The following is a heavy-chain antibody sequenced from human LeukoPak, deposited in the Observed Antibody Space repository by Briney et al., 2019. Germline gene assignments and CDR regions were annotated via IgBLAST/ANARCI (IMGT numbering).Heavy chain of an antibody. J-gene: IGHJ5*02. CDR2: IYYSGST. Sequence: KPSETLSLTCTVSGGSISSYYWSWIRQPPGKGLEWIGYIYYSGSTNYNPSLKSRVTVSVDTSKNQFSLKLSSVTAADTAVYYCASLGYCSGTSCYAPIYNWFDPWGQGTLVTVSS. CDR1: GGSISSYY. V-gene: IGHV4-59*08. CDR3: ASLGYCSGTSCYAPIYNWFDP. D-gene: IGHD2-2*01.